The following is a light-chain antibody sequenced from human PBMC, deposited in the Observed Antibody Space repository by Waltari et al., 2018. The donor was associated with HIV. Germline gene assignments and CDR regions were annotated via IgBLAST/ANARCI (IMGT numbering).Light chain of an antibody. V-gene: IGKV3-20*01. CDR2: DAS. CDR3: LQYARSPRT. J-gene: IGKJ1*01. CDR1: QSISNS. Sequence: VLTQSPGTLSLSPGQRVTLSRGASQSISNSLAWYQQKPGQAPRLLVYDASIRATGIPDRFSGSGSGTYFTLTITRLEPEDFALYFCLQYARSPRTFGQGTKVEIK.